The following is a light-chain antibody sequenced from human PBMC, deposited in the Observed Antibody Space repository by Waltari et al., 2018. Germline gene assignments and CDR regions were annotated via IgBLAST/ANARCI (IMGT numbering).Light chain of an antibody. CDR1: SSDVGGYNY. CDR3: CSYAGRSIFYV. V-gene: IGLV2-11*01. J-gene: IGLJ1*01. Sequence: QSALTQPRSVSGSPGQSVTISCTGTSSDVGGYNYVSWYQHHPAKAPQLMFLVVRQRPSGVPDRFSGSKSGNTASLTISGLQAEDEADYYCCSYAGRSIFYVFGTGTKVTVL. CDR2: VVR.